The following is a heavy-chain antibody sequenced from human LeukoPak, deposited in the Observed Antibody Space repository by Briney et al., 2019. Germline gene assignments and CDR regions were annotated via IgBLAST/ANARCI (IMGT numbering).Heavy chain of an antibody. V-gene: IGHV3-23*01. D-gene: IGHD2-15*01. J-gene: IGHJ4*02. CDR2: ISDSGSST. CDR1: GFTFSSFA. Sequence: GGSLRLSCAASGFTFSSFAMSWVRQAPGKGLEWVSAISDSGSSTYYPDSVEGRFTISRDNSKNTLYLQMNNLGAEDTAVYYCAKVTSAGSCYQSDYWGQGTLVTVSS. CDR3: AKVTSAGSCYQSDY.